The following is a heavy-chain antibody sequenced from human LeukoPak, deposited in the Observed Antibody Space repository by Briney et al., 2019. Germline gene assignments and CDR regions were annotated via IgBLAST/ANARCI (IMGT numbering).Heavy chain of an antibody. CDR1: GGSLSSYY. Sequence: SETLSLTCTVSGGSLSSYYWSWIRQPPGKGLEWIGYIYYSGSTNYHPSLKSRVTISVDTSKNQVSLKLGSVTAADTAVYYCARRVVRGGIDVWGQGTTVTVSS. CDR2: IYYSGST. J-gene: IGHJ6*02. CDR3: ARRVVRGGIDV. D-gene: IGHD3-10*01. V-gene: IGHV4-59*08.